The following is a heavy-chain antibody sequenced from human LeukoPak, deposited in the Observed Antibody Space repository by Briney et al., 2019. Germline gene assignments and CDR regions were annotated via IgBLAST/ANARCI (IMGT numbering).Heavy chain of an antibody. V-gene: IGHV4-4*02. Sequence: SETLSLTCGVSGGSITSTNYWTWVRQPPGKGLEWIGEVNLQGSTNYNPSLMGRVAISVDMSENHISLQLTSVTAADTAVYYCARSRLHPIIFDYWGQGTLVTVSS. D-gene: IGHD5-24*01. CDR3: ARSRLHPIIFDY. CDR1: GGSITSTNY. J-gene: IGHJ4*02. CDR2: VNLQGST.